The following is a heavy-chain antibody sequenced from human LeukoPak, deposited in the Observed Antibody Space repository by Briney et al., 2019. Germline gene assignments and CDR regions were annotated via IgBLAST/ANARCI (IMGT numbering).Heavy chain of an antibody. J-gene: IGHJ6*03. Sequence: SETLSLTCAVYGGSFSGYYWSWIRQPPGKGLEWIGEINHSGSTNYNPSLKSRVTISVDTSKNQFSLKLSSVTAADTAVYYCATTSGYRNYYYYYTDVWGKGTTVTVSS. V-gene: IGHV4-34*01. CDR2: INHSGST. CDR1: GGSFSGYY. D-gene: IGHD3-22*01. CDR3: ATTSGYRNYYYYYTDV.